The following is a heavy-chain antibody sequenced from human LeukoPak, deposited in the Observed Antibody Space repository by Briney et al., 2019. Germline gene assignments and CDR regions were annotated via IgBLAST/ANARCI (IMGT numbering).Heavy chain of an antibody. V-gene: IGHV3-48*02. D-gene: IGHD2-21*01. J-gene: IGHJ4*02. CDR3: ARGGISCGEGDY. CDR2: IGSSSSTI. Sequence: GGSLRLSCAASGFTFSTYSMNWVRQAPGRGLEWVSYIGSSSSTIYYADSVKGRFTISRDNAKNSLYLQMNSLRDADTAMYYCARGGISCGEGDYWGQGTLVTVSS. CDR1: GFTFSTYS.